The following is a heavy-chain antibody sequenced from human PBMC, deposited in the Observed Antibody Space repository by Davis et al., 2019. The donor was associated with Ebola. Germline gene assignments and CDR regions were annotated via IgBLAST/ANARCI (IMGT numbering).Heavy chain of an antibody. Sequence: GESLKISCKGSGYSFNNYWISWVRQLPGKGLEWLGRIDPSDSYTNYSPSFQGHITISVDRSVSSVFLQWSSLRASDTAIYYCARDIPSSYNWFDPWGQGTQVPVSS. CDR2: IDPSDSYT. CDR1: GYSFNNYW. D-gene: IGHD2-15*01. CDR3: ARDIPSSYNWFDP. V-gene: IGHV5-10-1*01. J-gene: IGHJ5*02.